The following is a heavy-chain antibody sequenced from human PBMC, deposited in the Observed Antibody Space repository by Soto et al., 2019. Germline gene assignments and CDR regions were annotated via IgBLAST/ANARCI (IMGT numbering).Heavy chain of an antibody. D-gene: IGHD3-3*01. V-gene: IGHV5-51*01. CDR2: MYPGDSDT. CDR1: GYDFNANW. CDR3: ARLPRDCNKTSCYYADH. J-gene: IGHJ4*02. Sequence: PXELLTMSYMGSGYDFNANWFGLVRQLPGRGLEWVGIMYPGDSDTRYNPSLQGHVTLSVDVTVSTAFLQWRSLETSDTGMYFCARLPRDCNKTSCYYADHWGQGTQVTVYS.